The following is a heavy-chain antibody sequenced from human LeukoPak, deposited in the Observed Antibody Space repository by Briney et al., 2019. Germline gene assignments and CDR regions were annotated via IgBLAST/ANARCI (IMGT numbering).Heavy chain of an antibody. CDR1: GFTFSSYS. CDR2: IRSSSSTI. Sequence: GGSLRLSCAASGFTFSSYSMNWVRQAPGKGLEWVSYIRSSSSTIYYADSVKGRFTISRDNAKNSLYLQMNSLRAEDTAVYYCAKEDDYGDYPLSWGQGTLVTVSS. J-gene: IGHJ4*02. CDR3: AKEDDYGDYPLS. V-gene: IGHV3-48*01. D-gene: IGHD4-17*01.